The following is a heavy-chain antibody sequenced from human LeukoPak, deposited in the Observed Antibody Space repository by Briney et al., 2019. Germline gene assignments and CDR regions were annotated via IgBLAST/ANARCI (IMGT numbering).Heavy chain of an antibody. V-gene: IGHV1-3*01. J-gene: IGHJ5*02. CDR1: GYTFTSYA. Sequence: ASVKVSCKASGYTFTSYAMHWVRQAPGQRLEWMGWINAGNGNTKYSQKFQGRVTITRDTSASTAYMELSSLRSEDTAVYYCAMDYYDSSGLSEWWFDPWGQGTLVTVS. D-gene: IGHD3-22*01. CDR2: INAGNGNT. CDR3: AMDYYDSSGLSEWWFDP.